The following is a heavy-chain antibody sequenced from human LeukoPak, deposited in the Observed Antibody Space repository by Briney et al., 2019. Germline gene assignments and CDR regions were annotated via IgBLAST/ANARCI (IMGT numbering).Heavy chain of an antibody. CDR2: IYSGGST. D-gene: IGHD3-22*01. CDR1: GFTVSSNY. CDR3: ARGISGYYYGTDY. J-gene: IGHJ4*02. V-gene: IGHV3-66*02. Sequence: GGSQRLSCAASGFTVSSNYMSWVRQAPGKGLEWVSVIYSGGSTYYADSVKGRFTISRDNSKNTLYLQMNSLRAEDTAVYYCARGISGYYYGTDYWGQGTLVTVSS.